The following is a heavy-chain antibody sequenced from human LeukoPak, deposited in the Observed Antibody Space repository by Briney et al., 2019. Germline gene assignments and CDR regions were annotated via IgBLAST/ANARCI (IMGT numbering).Heavy chain of an antibody. V-gene: IGHV4-34*01. Sequence: SETLSLTCAVSGGSFSGYNWSWIRQPPGKGLEWIGEINHSGSTNYNPSLKSRVTISVDTSKNQFSLKLSSVTAADTAVYYCARRLLVLGYCSGGSCRQYNWFDPWGQGTLVTVSS. CDR2: INHSGST. J-gene: IGHJ5*02. CDR1: GGSFSGYN. D-gene: IGHD2-15*01. CDR3: ARRLLVLGYCSGGSCRQYNWFDP.